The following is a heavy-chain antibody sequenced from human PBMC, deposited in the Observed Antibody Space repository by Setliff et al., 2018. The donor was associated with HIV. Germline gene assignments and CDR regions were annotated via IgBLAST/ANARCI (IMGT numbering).Heavy chain of an antibody. J-gene: IGHJ5*02. V-gene: IGHV3-30*03. CDR1: GFTFSSFG. CDR2: ISSDGSNK. D-gene: IGHD1-26*01. Sequence: PGGSLRLSCAASGFTFSSFGMHWVRQAPGKGLEWVAIISSDGSNKFYADTVKGRFIISRDSSKNTLYLQMNSLRPEDTAVYYCARGREWELSSWFDPWGQGTLVTVSS. CDR3: ARGREWELSSWFDP.